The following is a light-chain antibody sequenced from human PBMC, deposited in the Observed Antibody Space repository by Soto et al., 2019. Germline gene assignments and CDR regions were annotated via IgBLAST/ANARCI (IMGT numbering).Light chain of an antibody. CDR2: GAS. CDR3: QQYNNWPGT. Sequence: EIVMTQSPATLSVSPGERATLSCRASQSVSSNLAWYQQKPGQAPRLLISGASTRATGIPARFSGSGSGTEFTLTISSLQSEDFAVYYFQQYNNWPGTFGPGTKVDIK. V-gene: IGKV3-15*01. CDR1: QSVSSN. J-gene: IGKJ3*01.